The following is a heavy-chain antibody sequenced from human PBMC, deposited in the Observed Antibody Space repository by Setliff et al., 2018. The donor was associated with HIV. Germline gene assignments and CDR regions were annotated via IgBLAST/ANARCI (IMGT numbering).Heavy chain of an antibody. CDR1: GYTFTGHY. CDR3: ARNFGLSPSGKYYSYYGMDI. D-gene: IGHD3-10*01. V-gene: IGHV1-2*02. Sequence: GASVKVSCKASGYTFTGHYLHWVRQAPGQGLEWLGWVNPNSGDAIYAQNFQGRVTMTRDTSINAAYMELRGLRSDDTAVYYCARNFGLSPSGKYYSYYGMDIWDQGTMVTVSS. J-gene: IGHJ6*02. CDR2: VNPNSGDA.